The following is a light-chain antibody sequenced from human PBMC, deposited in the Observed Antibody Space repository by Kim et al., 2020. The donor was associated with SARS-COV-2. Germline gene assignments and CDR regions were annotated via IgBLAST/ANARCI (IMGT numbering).Light chain of an antibody. J-gene: IGKJ4*01. CDR1: QGISSD. CDR2: AAS. CDR3: QQLNSYPRLT. V-gene: IGKV1-9*01. Sequence: DIQLTQLPSFLSASVGDRVTITCRASQGISSDLAWYQQKPGKAPKLLIYAASTVQSGVPSRFSGSGSGTEFTLTISSLQPEDIATYYCQQLNSYPRLTFGGGTKVDIK.